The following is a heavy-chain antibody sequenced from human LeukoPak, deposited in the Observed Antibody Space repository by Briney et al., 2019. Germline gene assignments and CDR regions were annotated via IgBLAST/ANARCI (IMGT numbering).Heavy chain of an antibody. Sequence: SETLSLTCGVSGGAITNYYWSWIRQPAGKGPEWIGRIYTSGSTNYNPYLKSRVTMSVDTSKNQFSLKLSSVTAADTAVYYCARDCSSTSCPNHPFDYWGQGTLVTVSS. J-gene: IGHJ4*02. CDR3: ARDCSSTSCPNHPFDY. V-gene: IGHV4-4*07. D-gene: IGHD2-2*01. CDR2: IYTSGST. CDR1: GGAITNYY.